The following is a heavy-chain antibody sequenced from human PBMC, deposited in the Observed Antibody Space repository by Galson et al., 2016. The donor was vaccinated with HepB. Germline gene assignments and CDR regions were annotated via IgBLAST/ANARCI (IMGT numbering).Heavy chain of an antibody. CDR2: ISGSGGNT. Sequence: VRQAPGKGLEWVSGISGSGGNTYYADSVMGRFTISRDNAKNTLYLQMNSLRVEDTAVYYCAKGALYCSSTTCYPIDYWGQGTLVTVSS. D-gene: IGHD2-2*01. J-gene: IGHJ4*02. CDR3: AKGALYCSSTTCYPIDY. V-gene: IGHV3-23*01.